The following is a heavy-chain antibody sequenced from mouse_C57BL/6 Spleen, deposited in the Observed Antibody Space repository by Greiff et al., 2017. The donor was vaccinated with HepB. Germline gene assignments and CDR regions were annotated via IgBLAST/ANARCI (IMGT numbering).Heavy chain of an antibody. CDR3: ARRTTASYYYAMDY. Sequence: EVHLVESGGGLVKPGGSLKLSCAASGFTFSDYGMHWVRQAPEKGLEWVAYISSGSSTIYYADKVKGRFTISRDNAKNTLFLQMTSLRSEDTAMYYCARRTTASYYYAMDYWGQGTSVTVSS. D-gene: IGHD1-2*01. V-gene: IGHV5-17*01. CDR2: ISSGSSTI. J-gene: IGHJ4*01. CDR1: GFTFSDYG.